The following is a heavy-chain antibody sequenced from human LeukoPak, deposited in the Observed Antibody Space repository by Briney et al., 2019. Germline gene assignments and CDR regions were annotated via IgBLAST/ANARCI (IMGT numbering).Heavy chain of an antibody. CDR3: AKGGVGGYYYYGMDV. CDR1: GFTFSRHG. V-gene: IGHV3-30*18. D-gene: IGHD2-15*01. CDR2: ISYDGSNK. J-gene: IGHJ6*02. Sequence: GGSLRLSCAASGFTFSRHGMHWVRQAPGKGLEWVAVISYDGSNKYYADSVKGRFTISRDNSKNTLYLQMNSLRAEDTAVYYCAKGGVGGYYYYGMDVWGQGTTVTVSS.